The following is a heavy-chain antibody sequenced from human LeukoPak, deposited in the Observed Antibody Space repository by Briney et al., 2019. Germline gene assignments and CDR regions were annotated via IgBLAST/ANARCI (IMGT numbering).Heavy chain of an antibody. J-gene: IGHJ4*02. D-gene: IGHD3-3*01. V-gene: IGHV4-4*02. CDR2: VHLDGRT. Sequence: SETLSLTCGVSGGSVINTNWWAWVRQPPGKGLEWIGEVHLDGRTNYNPSLESRLTMSVDVSENQVSLKLTSVTAADTAVYYCAREGGFYRPLDYSGQGTLVTVSS. CDR3: AREGGFYRPLDY. CDR1: GGSVINTNW.